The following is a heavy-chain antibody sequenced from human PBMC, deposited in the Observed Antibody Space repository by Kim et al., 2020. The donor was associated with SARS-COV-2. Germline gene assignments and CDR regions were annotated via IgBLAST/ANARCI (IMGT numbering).Heavy chain of an antibody. Sequence: SSYIYYADSGKGRFTISRDNAKNSLYLQMNSLRAEDTAVYYCGRFGAFDLWGRGTLVTVSS. J-gene: IGHJ2*01. CDR2: SSYI. V-gene: IGHV3-21*01. CDR3: GRFGAFDL. D-gene: IGHD3-10*01.